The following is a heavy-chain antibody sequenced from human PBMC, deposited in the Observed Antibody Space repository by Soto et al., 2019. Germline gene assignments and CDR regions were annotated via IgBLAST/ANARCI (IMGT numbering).Heavy chain of an antibody. V-gene: IGHV1-18*01. CDR1: GYTFTSYG. D-gene: IGHD2-2*01. J-gene: IGHJ3*02. Sequence: GSVKVSCKASGYTFTSYGISWVRQAPGQGLEWMGWISAYNGNTNYAQKLQGRVTMTTDTSTSTAYMELRSRRSDDTAVYYCARHPTPLGYCSSTSCYAGLGAFDIWGQGTMVTVSS. CDR3: ARHPTPLGYCSSTSCYAGLGAFDI. CDR2: ISAYNGNT.